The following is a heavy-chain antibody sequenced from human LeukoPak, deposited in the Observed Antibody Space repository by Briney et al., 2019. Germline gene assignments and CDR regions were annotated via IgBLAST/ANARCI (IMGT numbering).Heavy chain of an antibody. Sequence: SQTLSLTCAISGDSVSSNSVTWNWIRQSPSRGLEWLGRTYYRSTWYNDYAVSVRGRITVNPDTSKNQFSLHLNPVTPEDTTVYYCARRLTQYDCFDPWGQGILVTVSS. D-gene: IGHD2-21*02. V-gene: IGHV6-1*01. CDR2: TYYRSTWYN. CDR3: ARRLTQYDCFDP. CDR1: GDSVSSNSVT. J-gene: IGHJ5*02.